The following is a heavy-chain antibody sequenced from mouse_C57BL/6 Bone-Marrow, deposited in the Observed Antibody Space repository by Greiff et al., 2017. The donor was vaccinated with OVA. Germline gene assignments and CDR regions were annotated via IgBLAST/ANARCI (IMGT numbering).Heavy chain of an antibody. CDR1: GFSLTSYG. D-gene: IGHD1-2*01. CDR3: ARQSRLYYYAMDY. Sequence: QVQLKQSGPGLVAPSQSLSITCTVSGFSLTSYGVHWVRQPPGKGLEWLVVIWSDGSTTYNSALKSRLSISKDNSKSQVFLKMNSLQTDDTAMYDGARQSRLYYYAMDYWGQGTAVTVSS. CDR2: IWSDGST. J-gene: IGHJ4*01. V-gene: IGHV2-6-1*01.